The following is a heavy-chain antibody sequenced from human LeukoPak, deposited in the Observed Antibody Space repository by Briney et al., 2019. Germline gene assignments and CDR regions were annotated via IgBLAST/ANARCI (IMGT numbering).Heavy chain of an antibody. J-gene: IGHJ4*02. CDR1: GYSFSDCY. Sequence: GASVKVSCKASGYSFSDCYIHWVRQAPGQGLEWMGWINPNSGGTHYAQKFQGRVTMTRDTSITTVYMELSRLRSDDTAVYYCAKWGTYYYDSSGDLGLDYWGQGTLVTVSS. V-gene: IGHV1-2*02. CDR2: INPNSGGT. CDR3: AKWGTYYYDSSGDLGLDY. D-gene: IGHD3-22*01.